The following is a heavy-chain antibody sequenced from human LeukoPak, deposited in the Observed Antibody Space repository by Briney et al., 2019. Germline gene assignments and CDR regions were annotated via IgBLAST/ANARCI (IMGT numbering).Heavy chain of an antibody. CDR1: GGSFSGYY. D-gene: IGHD3-10*01. V-gene: IGHV4-34*01. CDR3: ARPYGSGSYYNWVDYFDY. CDR2: INHSGST. J-gene: IGHJ4*02. Sequence: SETLFLTCAVYGGSFSGYYWSWIRQPPGKGLEWIGEINHSGSTNYNPSLKSRVTLSVDTSKNQFSLKLSSVTAADTAVYYCARPYGSGSYYNWVDYFDYWGQGTLVTVSS.